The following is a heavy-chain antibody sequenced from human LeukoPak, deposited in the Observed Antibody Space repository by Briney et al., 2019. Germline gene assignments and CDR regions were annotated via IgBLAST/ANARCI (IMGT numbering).Heavy chain of an antibody. CDR1: GGSISSGGYY. Sequence: PSETLSLTCTVSGGSISSGGYYWSWIRQPPGKGLEWIGYIYHSGSTYYNPSLKSRVTISVDRSKNQFSLKLSSVTAADTAVYYCASSYDFWSGYSRNWFDPWGQGTLVTVSS. D-gene: IGHD3-3*01. V-gene: IGHV4-30-2*01. CDR2: IYHSGST. J-gene: IGHJ5*02. CDR3: ASSYDFWSGYSRNWFDP.